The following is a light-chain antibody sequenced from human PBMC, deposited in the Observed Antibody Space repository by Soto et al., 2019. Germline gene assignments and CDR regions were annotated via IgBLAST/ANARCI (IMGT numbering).Light chain of an antibody. CDR3: QQYDNWPPRGT. CDR1: HSVSSN. Sequence: EIVMTQSPATLSVSPGERATLSCRASHSVSSNLAWYQQTPGQAPRLLIYGASTRATGIPARFSGSGSGTEFTLTISSLQSEDFAVYYCQQYDNWPPRGTFGQGTKVEIK. CDR2: GAS. J-gene: IGKJ1*01. V-gene: IGKV3D-15*01.